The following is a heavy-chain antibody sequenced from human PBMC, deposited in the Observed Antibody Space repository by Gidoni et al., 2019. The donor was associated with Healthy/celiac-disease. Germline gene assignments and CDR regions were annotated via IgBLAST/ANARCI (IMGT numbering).Heavy chain of an antibody. D-gene: IGHD3-22*01. J-gene: IGHJ4*02. CDR1: GFTSSSYA. V-gene: IGHV3-23*01. CDR3: AKDRDYYDSSGYNDY. Sequence: EVQLLESGGGLVQPEGSLRLSCAASGFTSSSYAMSWVRQAPGKGLEWVSAISGSGGSTYYADSVKGRFTSSRDNSKNTLYLQMNSLRAEDTAVYYCAKDRDYYDSSGYNDYWGQGTLVTVSS. CDR2: ISGSGGST.